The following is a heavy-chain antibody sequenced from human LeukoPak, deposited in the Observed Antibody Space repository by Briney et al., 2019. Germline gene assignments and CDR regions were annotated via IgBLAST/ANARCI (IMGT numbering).Heavy chain of an antibody. Sequence: KPSETLSLTCSVSGDSISRDYWTWIRQPPGKGLEWIGHLYYSGSTNYNPSLKSRVTISADTSKNQFSLKFTSVTAADTAVYYCADRDGVYWGQGILVTVSS. CDR1: GDSISRDY. CDR2: LYYSGST. V-gene: IGHV4-59*01. CDR3: ADRDGVY. J-gene: IGHJ4*02. D-gene: IGHD5-24*01.